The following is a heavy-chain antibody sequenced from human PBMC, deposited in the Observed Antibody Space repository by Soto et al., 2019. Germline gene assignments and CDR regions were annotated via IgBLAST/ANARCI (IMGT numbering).Heavy chain of an antibody. CDR1: GFTFSSHD. V-gene: IGHV3-13*01. Sequence: EAQLVESGGGLVQPGGSLRLSCVASGFTFSSHDMHWVRQVPGKGLEWVSGTGTTGDTYYPGSVKGRFIVSKEDAKNSLFLQMTTMRAEDTAVYYCARDQRSADGSWFFDLWGRGTLVTVSS. CDR3: ARDQRSADGSWFFDL. CDR2: TGTTGDT. J-gene: IGHJ2*01. D-gene: IGHD6-25*01.